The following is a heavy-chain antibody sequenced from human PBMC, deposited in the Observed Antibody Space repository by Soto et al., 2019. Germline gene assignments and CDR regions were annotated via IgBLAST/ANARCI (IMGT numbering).Heavy chain of an antibody. CDR1: GFTFSNYA. CDR2: IWHDGTNK. V-gene: IGHV3-33*01. J-gene: IGHJ4*02. D-gene: IGHD6-19*01. CDR3: ARGAAVAAYFDY. Sequence: LRLSCAASGFTFSNYAIHWVRQAPGKGLEWVALIWHDGTNKYYAESVKGRFALSRDNSKNTVYLQMTTLRADDTAMYFCARGAAVAAYFDYWGQGTQVTVSS.